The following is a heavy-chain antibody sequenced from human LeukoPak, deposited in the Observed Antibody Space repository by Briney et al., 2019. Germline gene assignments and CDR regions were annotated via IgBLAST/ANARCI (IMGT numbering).Heavy chain of an antibody. CDR3: ARGTSCSSMTRPYWFDP. J-gene: IGHJ5*02. CDR2: MNPSSGNT. V-gene: IGHV1-8*01. D-gene: IGHD2-2*01. Sequence: ASVKGSCKASGYTFSNYDINWVRQATGQGLEWMGWMNPSSGNTGYAQKFQDRVTMTRNTTINTAYMQLSSLTSEDTAVYYCARGTSCSSMTRPYWFDPWGQGTLVTVSS. CDR1: GYTFSNYD.